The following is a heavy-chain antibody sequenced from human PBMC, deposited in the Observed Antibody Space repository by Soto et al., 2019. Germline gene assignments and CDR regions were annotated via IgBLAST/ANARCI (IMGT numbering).Heavy chain of an antibody. CDR3: ASGSYGIGVGY. V-gene: IGHV4-30-4*01. CDR2: ISYSGST. CDR1: GDSISSGDHF. J-gene: IGHJ4*02. D-gene: IGHD1-26*01. Sequence: QVQLQESGPGLVKPSQTLSLICTVSGDSISSGDHFWSWIRQPPGKGLECIGYISYSGSTYYNPSLKSRLTIALDTSKNQVSLKLSSVTAADTAVYYCASGSYGIGVGYWGQGTLVTVSS.